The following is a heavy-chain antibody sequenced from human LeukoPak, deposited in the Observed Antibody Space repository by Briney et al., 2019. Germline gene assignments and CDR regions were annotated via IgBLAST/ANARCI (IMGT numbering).Heavy chain of an antibody. V-gene: IGHV3-7*01. D-gene: IGHD2-15*01. J-gene: IGHJ4*02. CDR3: ARDRGYCSGGACYSVFDY. Sequence: GGSLRLSCAASGFTFSTYWMSWVRQAPGKGLEWVATIKEDGSEKYYVDSVKGRFTISRDNAKNSLYLQMNSLGAEDTAVYYCARDRGYCSGGACYSVFDYWGQGTLVTVSS. CDR1: GFTFSTYW. CDR2: IKEDGSEK.